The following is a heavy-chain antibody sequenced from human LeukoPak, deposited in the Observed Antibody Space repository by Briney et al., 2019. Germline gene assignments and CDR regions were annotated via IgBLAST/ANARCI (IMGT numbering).Heavy chain of an antibody. Sequence: PGRSLRLSCAASGFTFSSYGMHWVRQAPGKGLEWVAVIWYDGSNKYYADSVKGRFTISRDNSKNTLYLQMNSLRAEDTAVYYCAREYFWSATESYYYYGMDVWGQGTTVTVSS. J-gene: IGHJ6*02. V-gene: IGHV3-33*01. CDR3: AREYFWSATESYYYYGMDV. D-gene: IGHD3-3*01. CDR2: IWYDGSNK. CDR1: GFTFSSYG.